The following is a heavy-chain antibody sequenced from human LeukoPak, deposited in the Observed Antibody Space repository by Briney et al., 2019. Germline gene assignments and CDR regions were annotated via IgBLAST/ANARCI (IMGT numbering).Heavy chain of an antibody. CDR1: GFTFSSYS. J-gene: IGHJ4*02. V-gene: IGHV3-48*01. CDR2: IGISSGNT. CDR3: SRDTTYAFDN. D-gene: IGHD1-14*01. Sequence: GGSLRLSCAASGFTFSSYSMNWVRQAPGKGLEWISYIGISSGNTKYADSVKGRFTISGDKAKNSVYLQMNSLRVEHTAVYYCSRDTTYAFDNWGQGTLVTVSS.